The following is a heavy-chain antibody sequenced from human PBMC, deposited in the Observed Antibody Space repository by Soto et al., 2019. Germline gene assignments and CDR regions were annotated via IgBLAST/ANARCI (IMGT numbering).Heavy chain of an antibody. CDR2: IWYDGSNK. V-gene: IGHV3-30*02. CDR1: GFTFSSYG. CDR3: ATYDYGDNNF. J-gene: IGHJ4*02. D-gene: IGHD4-17*01. Sequence: GGTLRLSCAASGFTFSSYGMHWVRQAPGKGLEWVAVIWYDGSNKYYADSVKGRFTISRDNSRNTLYLQMGSLRPEDTAIYYCATYDYGDNNFWGQGTLVTVSS.